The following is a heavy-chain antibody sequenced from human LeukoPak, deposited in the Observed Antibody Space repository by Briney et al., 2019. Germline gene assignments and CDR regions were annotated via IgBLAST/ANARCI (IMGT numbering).Heavy chain of an antibody. CDR1: GFTFSSYS. CDR3: ARDRNRYSYGPVDY. CDR2: ISSSSSTI. J-gene: IGHJ4*02. V-gene: IGHV3-48*04. D-gene: IGHD5-18*01. Sequence: PGGSLRLSCAASGFTFSSYSMNWVRQAPGKGLEWVSYISSSSSTIYYADSEKGRFTISRDNAKNSLYLQMNSLRAEDTAVYYCARDRNRYSYGPVDYWGQGTLVTVSS.